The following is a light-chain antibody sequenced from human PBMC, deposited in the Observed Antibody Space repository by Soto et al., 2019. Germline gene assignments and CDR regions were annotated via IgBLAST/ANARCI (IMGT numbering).Light chain of an antibody. CDR1: QSISSY. CDR3: QQSYSTPLT. V-gene: IGKV1-39*01. Sequence: DIQMTQSPSSLSASVGDRVTITCRASQSISSYLNCYQQKPGKAPKLLIYAASSLQSGVPSRFSGNGSGTDFTLTISSLQPEDFATYYCQQSYSTPLTFGGGTKVEIK. CDR2: AAS. J-gene: IGKJ4*01.